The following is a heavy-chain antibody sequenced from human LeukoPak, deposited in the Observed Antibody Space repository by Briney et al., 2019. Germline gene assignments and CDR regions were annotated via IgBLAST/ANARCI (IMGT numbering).Heavy chain of an antibody. V-gene: IGHV3-30*02. J-gene: IGHJ4*02. CDR1: GFTFSNYG. D-gene: IGHD2/OR15-2a*01. Sequence: TGGSLRLSCVASGFTFSNYGMHWFRQVPGKGLDWVAFIRTDGTDERYADSVKGRFTISRDNSKNTLYLQMNTLTPEDTALYHCARCNTADVPSGNWGQGTLVTVSS. CDR3: ARCNTADVPSGN. CDR2: IRTDGTDE.